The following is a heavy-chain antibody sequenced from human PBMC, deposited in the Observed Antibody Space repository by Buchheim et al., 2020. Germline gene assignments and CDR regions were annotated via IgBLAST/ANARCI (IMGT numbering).Heavy chain of an antibody. V-gene: IGHV3-74*01. CDR2: IDADGTRT. CDR3: TTGTGGSGSPLGAF. CDR1: GFTFSRNW. D-gene: IGHD3-10*01. J-gene: IGHJ4*02. Sequence: EVQLVESGGGLVQPGGSLRLPCEVSGFTFSRNWMHWVRQAPGKGLVWVSRIDADGTRTTYADSVRGRLIISRDNAKNTVYLQMNSLRAEDTAVYYCTTGTGGSGSPLGAFWGQGTL.